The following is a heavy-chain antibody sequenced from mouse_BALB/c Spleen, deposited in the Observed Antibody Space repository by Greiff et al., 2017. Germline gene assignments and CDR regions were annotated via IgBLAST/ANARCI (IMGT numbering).Heavy chain of an antibody. Sequence: QVQLQQPGAELVKPGTSVKLSCKASGYNFTSYWINWVKLRPGQGLEWIGDIYPGSGSTNYNEKFKSKATLTVDTSSSTAYMQLSSLASEDSALYYCARWILGDEISMDYWGQGTSVTVSA. CDR2: IYPGSGST. CDR1: GYNFTSYW. J-gene: IGHJ4*01. V-gene: IGHV1-55*01. D-gene: IGHD3-3*01. CDR3: ARWILGDEISMDY.